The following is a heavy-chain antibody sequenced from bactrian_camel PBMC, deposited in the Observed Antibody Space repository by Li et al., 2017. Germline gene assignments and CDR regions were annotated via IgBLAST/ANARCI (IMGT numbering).Heavy chain of an antibody. CDR2: ISSGSGIT. CDR1: GFTFSDYD. D-gene: IGHD3*01. V-gene: IGHV3S40*01. CDR3: AAEGWGPVMSTMGRTTFGN. J-gene: IGHJ6*01. Sequence: VQLVESGGGLVQPGGSLRLSCAASGFTFSDYDMSWVRQAPGKGLEWVSHISSGSGITNYADSAKGRSTISRDNAKNTLYLQMNNLKPEDTAVYYCAAEGWGPVMSTMGRTTFGNWGQGTQVTVS.